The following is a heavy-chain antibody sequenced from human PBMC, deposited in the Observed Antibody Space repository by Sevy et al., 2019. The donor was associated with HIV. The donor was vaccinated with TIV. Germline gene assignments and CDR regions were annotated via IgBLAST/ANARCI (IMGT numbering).Heavy chain of an antibody. D-gene: IGHD3-3*01. Sequence: ASVKVSCEASGYSFDSYDINWVRQATGQGLEWMGWMSPKTGATGFAQKFKGRVTRTRNTSIGTAYMELSSLTNEDTAVYYCASGGNGDFWSYEYYYYGMDVWGQGTTVTVSS. V-gene: IGHV1-8*01. CDR2: MSPKTGAT. J-gene: IGHJ6*02. CDR1: GYSFDSYD. CDR3: ASGGNGDFWSYEYYYYGMDV.